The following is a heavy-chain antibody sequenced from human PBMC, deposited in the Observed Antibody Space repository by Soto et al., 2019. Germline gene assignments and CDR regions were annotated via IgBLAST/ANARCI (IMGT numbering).Heavy chain of an antibody. Sequence: QVQLVESGGGVVQPGRSLRLSCAASGFTFSDYGMHWVRQAPGKGLEWVALISYHGSNEHYADSVKGRFTISRDNSKNTLYLQMTSLRDEDTAVYYCAKDPGYSSTYSAGRIGMDVWGQGPTVTVSS. D-gene: IGHD6-13*01. V-gene: IGHV3-30*18. J-gene: IGHJ6*02. CDR2: ISYHGSNE. CDR1: GFTFSDYG. CDR3: AKDPGYSSTYSAGRIGMDV.